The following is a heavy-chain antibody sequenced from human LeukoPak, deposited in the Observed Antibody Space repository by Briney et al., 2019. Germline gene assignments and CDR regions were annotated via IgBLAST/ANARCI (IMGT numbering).Heavy chain of an antibody. V-gene: IGHV4-38-2*02. J-gene: IGHJ5*02. CDR3: ARGHTDGNDFWSGYYRYNWFDP. CDR2: IYHSGST. Sequence: SETLSLTCTVSGYSISSGYYWGWIRPPPGKGLEWIGSIYHSGSTYYNPSLKSRVTISVDTSKNQFSLKLSSVTAADTAVYYCARGHTDGNDFWSGYYRYNWFDPWGQGTLVTVSS. CDR1: GYSISSGYY. D-gene: IGHD3-3*01.